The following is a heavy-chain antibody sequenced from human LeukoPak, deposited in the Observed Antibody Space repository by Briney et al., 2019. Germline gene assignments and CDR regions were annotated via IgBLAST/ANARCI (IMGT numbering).Heavy chain of an antibody. CDR1: GFTFSSYA. V-gene: IGHV3-23*01. CDR2: ISGSGGST. D-gene: IGHD3-10*01. Sequence: PGVSLRLSCAASGFTFSSYAMSWVRQAPGKGLEWVSAISGSGGSTYCADSVKGRFTISRDNSKNTLYLQMNSLRAEDTAVYYCAKNRGNYYGSGSYYLDYWGQGTLVTVSS. J-gene: IGHJ4*02. CDR3: AKNRGNYYGSGSYYLDY.